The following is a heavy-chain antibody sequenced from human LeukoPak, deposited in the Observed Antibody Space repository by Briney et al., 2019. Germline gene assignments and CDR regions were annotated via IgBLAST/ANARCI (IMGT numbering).Heavy chain of an antibody. J-gene: IGHJ4*02. V-gene: IGHV3-7*01. CDR3: ATDYSSSWYPGDY. CDR2: IKQDGSEK. Sequence: GGSLRLSCAASGFTFSSYWMSWVRQAPGKGLEWVANIKQDGSEKYYVDSVKGRFTISRDNAKNSLYLQMNSLRAEDTAVYYCATDYSSSWYPGDYWAQGTLVTVSS. CDR1: GFTFSSYW. D-gene: IGHD6-13*01.